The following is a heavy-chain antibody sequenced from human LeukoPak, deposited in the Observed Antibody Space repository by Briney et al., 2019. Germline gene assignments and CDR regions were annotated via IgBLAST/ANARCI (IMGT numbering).Heavy chain of an antibody. D-gene: IGHD3-3*01. J-gene: IGHJ4*02. V-gene: IGHV4-4*02. Sequence: GSLRLSCAASGFTFSSYEMNWVRQPPGKGLEWIGEIYHSGRTNPNPSLKSRVTISVDKSKNQFSLKLSSVTAADTAVYDCARVYYDFWSGYSYYFDYWGQGTLVTVSS. CDR1: GFTFSSYEM. CDR3: ARVYYDFWSGYSYYFDY. CDR2: IYHSGRT.